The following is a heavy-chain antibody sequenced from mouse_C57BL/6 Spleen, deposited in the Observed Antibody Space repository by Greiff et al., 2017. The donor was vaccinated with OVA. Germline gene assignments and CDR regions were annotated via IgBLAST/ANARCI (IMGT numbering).Heavy chain of an antibody. J-gene: IGHJ2*01. CDR1: GYTFTDYE. D-gene: IGHD2-5*01. V-gene: IGHV1-15*01. CDR2: IDPETGGT. Sequence: VQLQQSGAELVRPGASVTLSCKASGYTFTDYEMHWVKQTPVHGLEWIGAIDPETGGTAYNQKFKGKAILTADKSSSTAYMELRSLTSEDSAVYYCTRHYSNYEEANFDYWGQGTTLTVSS. CDR3: TRHYSNYEEANFDY.